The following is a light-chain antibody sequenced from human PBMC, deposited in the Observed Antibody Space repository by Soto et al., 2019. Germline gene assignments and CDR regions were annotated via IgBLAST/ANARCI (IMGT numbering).Light chain of an antibody. Sequence: DIQMTQSPATLSASVGDRVTITCRASQSISNWLAWYQQKPGKAPKLLIYKASTLKSGVPSRFSGSGSGTEFTLTISSLQPDDFATYYCQQYNSYLTWTFGQGTKVDIK. CDR3: QQYNSYLTWT. V-gene: IGKV1-5*03. CDR1: QSISNW. CDR2: KAS. J-gene: IGKJ1*01.